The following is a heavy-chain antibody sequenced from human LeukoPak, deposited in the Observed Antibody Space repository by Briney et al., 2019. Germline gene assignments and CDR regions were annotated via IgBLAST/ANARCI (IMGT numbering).Heavy chain of an antibody. D-gene: IGHD3-10*01. CDR1: GYTFTSYG. CDR3: ARLELGGYYFDY. Sequence: ASVKVSCKASGYTFTSYGISWVRQAPGQGLEWMGWIRAYNGNTNYAQKLQGRVTMTTDTSTSTAYMGLRSLRSDDTAVYCWARLELGGYYFDYWGEGTLVTVSS. CDR2: IRAYNGNT. V-gene: IGHV1-18*01. J-gene: IGHJ4*02.